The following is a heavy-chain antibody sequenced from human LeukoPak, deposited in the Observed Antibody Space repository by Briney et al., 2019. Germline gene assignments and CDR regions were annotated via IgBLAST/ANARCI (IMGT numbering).Heavy chain of an antibody. J-gene: IGHJ5*02. Sequence: SETLSLTGIVSGGSLNRPNYYWGGIRQPPGKGRECMGAIYYSGTTYYNPSLKSRLTISVDPSKNQFSLKLTSVTAADTAVYYCARHDYYGSLNWFDPWGQGTLITVSS. CDR1: GGSLNRPNYY. D-gene: IGHD3-10*01. CDR3: ARHDYYGSLNWFDP. CDR2: IYYSGTT. V-gene: IGHV4-39*01.